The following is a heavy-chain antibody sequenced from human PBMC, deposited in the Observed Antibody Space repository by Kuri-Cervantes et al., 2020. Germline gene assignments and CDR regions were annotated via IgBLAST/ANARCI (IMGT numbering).Heavy chain of an antibody. D-gene: IGHD5-12*01. Sequence: ASVKVSCKASGYTFTGYYMHWARQAPGQGLEWVGWINPNSGGTNYAQKFQGWVTMTRDTSISTAYMELSRLRSDDTAVYYCARERPNSGYDYVFDYWGQGTLVTVSS. CDR1: GYTFTGYY. J-gene: IGHJ4*02. CDR2: INPNSGGT. CDR3: ARERPNSGYDYVFDY. V-gene: IGHV1-2*04.